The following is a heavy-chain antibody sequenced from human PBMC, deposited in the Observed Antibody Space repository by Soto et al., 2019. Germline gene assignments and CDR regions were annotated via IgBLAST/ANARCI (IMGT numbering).Heavy chain of an antibody. CDR3: ARSTIWFGELLYPHYGMDV. D-gene: IGHD3-10*01. CDR1: GYTFTSYG. Sequence: ASVKVSCKASGYTFTSYGISWVRQAPGQGLEWMGWISAYNGNTNYAQKLQGRVTMTTDTSTSTAYMELRSLRSDDTAVYYCARSTIWFGELLYPHYGMDVWSQGTTVTVSS. V-gene: IGHV1-18*04. CDR2: ISAYNGNT. J-gene: IGHJ6*02.